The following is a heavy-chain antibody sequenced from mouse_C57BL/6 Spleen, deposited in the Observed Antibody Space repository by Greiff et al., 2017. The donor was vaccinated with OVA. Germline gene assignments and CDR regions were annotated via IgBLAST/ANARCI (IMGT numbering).Heavy chain of an antibody. J-gene: IGHJ4*01. CDR2: ISSGGSYT. CDR1: GFTFSSYG. CDR3: ARGDYAMDY. V-gene: IGHV5-6*02. Sequence: DVKLVESGGDLVKPGGSLKLSCAASGFTFSSYGMSWVRQTPDKRLEWVATISSGGSYTYYPDSVKGRFTISRDNAKNTLYLQMSSLKSEDTAMYYCARGDYAMDYWGQGTSVTVSS.